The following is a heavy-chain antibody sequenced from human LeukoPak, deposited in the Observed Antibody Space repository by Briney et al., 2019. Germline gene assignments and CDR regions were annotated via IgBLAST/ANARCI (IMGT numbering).Heavy chain of an antibody. CDR2: ITVTGSTT. Sequence: GGTLRLSCAASGFTFSNYAMSWVRQAPGKGLEWVSTITVTGSTTYYADSVKGRFIISRDNSKNTLYLQMSSLRAEDTALYYCAKDLRVTMVRGVTIPRDASDIWGLGSLVTVSS. V-gene: IGHV3-23*01. CDR1: GFTFSNYA. CDR3: AKDLRVTMVRGVTIPRDASDI. J-gene: IGHJ3*02. D-gene: IGHD3-10*01.